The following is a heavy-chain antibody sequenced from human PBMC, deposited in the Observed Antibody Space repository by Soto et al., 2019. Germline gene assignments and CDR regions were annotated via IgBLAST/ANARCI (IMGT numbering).Heavy chain of an antibody. CDR2: ISSSSSNI. V-gene: IGHV3-21*01. CDR3: AKEAGELSTRSFDY. Sequence: EVQLVESGGGLVQPGGSLRLSCAASGFTFSSYSMNWVRQAPGKGLEWVSSISSSSSNIYYADSVKGRFTISRDNAKNSLYLQMNSLRAEDTAVYYCAKEAGELSTRSFDYWGQGTLVTVSS. J-gene: IGHJ4*02. CDR1: GFTFSSYS. D-gene: IGHD3-16*02.